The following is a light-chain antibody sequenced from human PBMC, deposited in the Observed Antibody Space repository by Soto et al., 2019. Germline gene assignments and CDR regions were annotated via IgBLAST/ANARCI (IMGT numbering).Light chain of an antibody. CDR3: QQYQSWPLT. V-gene: IGKV3-15*01. J-gene: IGKJ4*01. CDR2: RAS. Sequence: VMTQSPVGLSVSPGERATLSCRASQTINSNLAWYQQKPAQAPRLLIYRASTRATGIPARFSGSGSGTEFSLTISSLQSEDFAVYYCQQYQSWPLTFGGGTKVEI. CDR1: QTINSN.